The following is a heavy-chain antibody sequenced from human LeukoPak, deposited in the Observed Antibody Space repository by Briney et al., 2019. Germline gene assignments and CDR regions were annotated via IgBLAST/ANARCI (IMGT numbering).Heavy chain of an antibody. D-gene: IGHD3-3*01. Sequence: PSETLSLSCTVSGASISNSAYYWLWIRQPPGEGLECIGTVHYSGSTFYNPSLKSRVNISVDTSKNQSSLQLSSVTAADTAVYYCARLFFVIDTWGQGTLVTVSS. CDR2: VHYSGST. V-gene: IGHV4-39*01. CDR3: ARLFFVIDT. J-gene: IGHJ5*02. CDR1: GASISNSAYY.